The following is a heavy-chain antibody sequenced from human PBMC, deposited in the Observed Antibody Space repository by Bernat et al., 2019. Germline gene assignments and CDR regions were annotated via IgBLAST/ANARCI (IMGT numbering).Heavy chain of an antibody. CDR3: AKDLKSHYYDSSGYGPIRAFDI. J-gene: IGHJ3*02. V-gene: IGHV3-23*01. CDR2: ISGSGGST. D-gene: IGHD3-22*01. CDR1: GFTFSSYA. Sequence: EVQLLESGGGLVQPGGSLRLSCAASGFTFSSYAMSWVRQAPGKGLEWVSAISGSGGSTYYADSVKGRFTISRDNSKNTLYLQMNSLRAEDTAVYYCAKDLKSHYYDSSGYGPIRAFDIWGQGTMVTVSS.